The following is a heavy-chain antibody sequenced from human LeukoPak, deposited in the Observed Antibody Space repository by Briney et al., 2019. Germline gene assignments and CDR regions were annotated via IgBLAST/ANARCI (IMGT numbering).Heavy chain of an antibody. CDR3: ARERPACIGDCLDY. D-gene: IGHD2-21*02. CDR2: ISSSGDTI. V-gene: IGHV3-48*03. Sequence: GGSLRLSCAASGFTFSSYEMNWVRQTPGRGLEWLSYISSSGDTIVHGDSVRGRFTISRDNAKDSLHLQMNSLRAEDTGVYFFARERPACIGDCLDYWGQGTLVTVSS. J-gene: IGHJ4*02. CDR1: GFTFSSYE.